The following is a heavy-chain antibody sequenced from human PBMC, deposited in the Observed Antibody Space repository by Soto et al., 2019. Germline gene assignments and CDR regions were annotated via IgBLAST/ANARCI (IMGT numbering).Heavy chain of an antibody. Sequence: PSETLSLTCTVSGGSISSGDYYWSWIRQPPGKGLEWIGYIYYSGSTYYNPSLKSRVTISVDTSKNQFSLKLSSVTAADTAVYYCARTGAIAVADYYFDYWGQGTLVTVSS. D-gene: IGHD6-19*01. J-gene: IGHJ4*02. CDR2: IYYSGST. CDR1: GGSISSGDYY. V-gene: IGHV4-30-4*01. CDR3: ARTGAIAVADYYFDY.